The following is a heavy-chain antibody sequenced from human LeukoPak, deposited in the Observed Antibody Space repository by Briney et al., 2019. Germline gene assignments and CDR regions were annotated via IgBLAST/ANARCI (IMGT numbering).Heavy chain of an antibody. CDR2: ISGSGGST. V-gene: IGHV3-23*01. J-gene: IGHJ4*02. CDR3: AKTITMIVVVIRYFDY. Sequence: GGSLRLSCAASGSTFSRYAMSWVRQAPGKGLEWVSAISGSGGSTYYADSVKGRFTISRDNSKNTLYLQMNSLRAEDTAVYYCAKTITMIVVVIRYFDYWGQGTLVTVSS. CDR1: GSTFSRYA. D-gene: IGHD3-22*01.